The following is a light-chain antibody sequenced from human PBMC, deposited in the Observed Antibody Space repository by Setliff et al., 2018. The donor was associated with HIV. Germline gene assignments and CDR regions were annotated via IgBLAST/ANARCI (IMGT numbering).Light chain of an antibody. V-gene: IGLV1-44*01. CDR2: NNY. CDR3: CSYTGSDTIDV. CDR1: SSNIGVNV. J-gene: IGLJ1*01. Sequence: QSVLSQPPSASGTPGQGVTISCSGSSSNIGVNVVNWYQHLPGTSPKLLIYNNYQRPSGVPDRFSGSKSGSSASLAISVLQSEDEADYYCCSYTGSDTIDVFGTGTKVTVL.